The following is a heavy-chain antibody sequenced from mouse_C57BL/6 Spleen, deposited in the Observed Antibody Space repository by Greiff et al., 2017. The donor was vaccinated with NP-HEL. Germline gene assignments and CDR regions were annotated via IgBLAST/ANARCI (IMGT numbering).Heavy chain of an antibody. D-gene: IGHD1-1*01. CDR1: GYTFTSYW. J-gene: IGHJ2*01. CDR3: ARNYGSRTRDYFDY. Sequence: QVQLQQPGAELVKPGASVKMSCKASGYTFTSYWITWVKQRPGQGLEWIGDIYPGSGSTNYNEKFKSKATLTVDTSSSTAYMQLSSLTSEDSAVYYCARNYGSRTRDYFDYWGQGTTLTVSS. V-gene: IGHV1-55*01. CDR2: IYPGSGST.